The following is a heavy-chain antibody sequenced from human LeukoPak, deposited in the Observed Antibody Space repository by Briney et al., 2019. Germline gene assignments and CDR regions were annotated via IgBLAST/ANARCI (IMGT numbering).Heavy chain of an antibody. Sequence: QPGGSLRLSCAASGFTFSSYAMHWVRQAPGKGLEWVAVISYDGSNKYYADSVKGRFTVSRDNSKNTLYLQMNSLRAEDTAVYYCARDERILYPASPYYWGQGTLVTVSS. CDR3: ARDERILYPASPYY. D-gene: IGHD2-8*01. CDR2: ISYDGSNK. CDR1: GFTFSSYA. J-gene: IGHJ4*02. V-gene: IGHV3-30-3*01.